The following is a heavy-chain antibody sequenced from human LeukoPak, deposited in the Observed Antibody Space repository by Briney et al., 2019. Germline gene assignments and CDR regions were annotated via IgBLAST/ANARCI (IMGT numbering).Heavy chain of an antibody. CDR1: GGSISNSDYS. CDR3: ASLYNWNDAPPYYYYYYMDV. J-gene: IGHJ6*03. CDR2: IYYSGST. Sequence: SETLSLTCTVSGGSISNSDYSWGWIRQPPGKGLECIGTIYYSGSTYYKSSLKSRVTISVDTSKNQFSLKLSSVTAADTAVYYCASLYNWNDAPPYYYYYYMDVWGKGTTVTVSS. D-gene: IGHD1-20*01. V-gene: IGHV4-39*07.